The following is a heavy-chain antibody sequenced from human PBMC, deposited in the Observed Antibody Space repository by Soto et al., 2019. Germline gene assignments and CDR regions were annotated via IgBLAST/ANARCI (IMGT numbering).Heavy chain of an antibody. Sequence: SETLSLTCTVSGGSISSYYWSWIRQPPGKGLEWIGYIYYSGSTNYNPSLKSRVTISVDTSKNQFSLKLSSVTAADTAVYYCARHLIYYYYMDVWGKGTTVTVSS. CDR3: ARHLIYYYYMDV. D-gene: IGHD2-8*01. CDR1: GGSISSYY. V-gene: IGHV4-59*08. CDR2: IYYSGST. J-gene: IGHJ6*03.